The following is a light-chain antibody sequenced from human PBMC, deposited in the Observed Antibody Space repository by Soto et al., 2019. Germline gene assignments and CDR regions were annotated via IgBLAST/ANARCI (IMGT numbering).Light chain of an antibody. CDR2: GAS. V-gene: IGKV3-20*01. J-gene: IGKJ5*01. CDR3: QQYGSSPT. Sequence: IVLTQSPGTLSLLPGERATLSCRASQSITSGYLAWYQQKPGQSPRLLIYGASSRATGIPDRFSGSGSGTDFTLTISGLEPEDFAVYYCQQYGSSPTFGQGTRLEIK. CDR1: QSITSGY.